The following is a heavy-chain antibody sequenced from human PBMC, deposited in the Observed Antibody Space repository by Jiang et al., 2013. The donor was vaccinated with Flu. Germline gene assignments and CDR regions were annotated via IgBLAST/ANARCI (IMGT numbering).Heavy chain of an antibody. CDR2: INPYNGNT. D-gene: IGHD1-26*01. CDR1: GYSFTSYG. CDR3: ARDKGRGSYLIYYYYGMDV. V-gene: IGHV1-18*01. J-gene: IGHJ6*02. Sequence: GAEVKKPGASVKVSCKASGYSFTSYGISWVRQAPGQGLEWMGWINPYNGNTNYAQKLQGRVTMTTDTSTSTAYMELRSLRSDDTAVYYCARDKGRGSYLIYYYYGMDVWGQGTTVTVSS.